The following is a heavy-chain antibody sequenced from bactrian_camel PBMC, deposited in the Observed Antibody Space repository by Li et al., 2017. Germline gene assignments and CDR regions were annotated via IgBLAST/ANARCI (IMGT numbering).Heavy chain of an antibody. Sequence: HVQLVESGGGLVQPGGSLRLSCVASGLTYSSRCMVYFRQAPGKEREGVACIGRDGITMYSDSVKGRFTISKDNAMNTLYLQMDSLKPEDSAMYYCARSRFVFRGCYLSTSGYYYGGQGTQVTVS. V-gene: IGHV3S26*01. J-gene: IGHJ4*01. CDR3: ARSRFVFRGCYLSTSGYYY. CDR2: IGRDGIT. CDR1: GLTYSSRC. D-gene: IGHD3*01.